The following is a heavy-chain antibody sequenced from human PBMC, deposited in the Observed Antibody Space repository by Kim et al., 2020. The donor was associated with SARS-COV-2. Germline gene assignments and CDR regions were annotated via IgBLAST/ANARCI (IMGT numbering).Heavy chain of an antibody. CDR1: GGSISSSSYY. Sequence: SETLSLTCTVSGGSISSSSYYWGWIRQPPGKGLEWIGSIYYSGSTYYNPSLKSRVTISVDTSKNQFSLKLTSVTAADTAVYYCARHSRIVVVPAAILAWGQETRDTVST. CDR3: ARHSRIVVVPAAILA. J-gene: IGHJ4*02. V-gene: IGHV4-39*01. CDR2: IYYSGST. D-gene: IGHD2-2*01.